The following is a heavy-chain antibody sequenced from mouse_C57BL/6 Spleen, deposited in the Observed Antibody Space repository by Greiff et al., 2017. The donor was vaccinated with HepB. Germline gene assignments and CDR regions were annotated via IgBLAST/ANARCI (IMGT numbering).Heavy chain of an antibody. V-gene: IGHV5-4*01. CDR3: AREDYGSSRFAY. CDR2: ISDGGSYT. CDR1: GFTFSSYA. J-gene: IGHJ3*01. Sequence: EVQLVESGGGLVKPGGSLKLSCAASGFTFSSYAMSWVRQTPEKRLEWVATISDGGSYTYYPDNVKGRFTISRDNAKNNLYLQMSHLKSEDTAMYYCAREDYGSSRFAYWGQGTLVTVSA. D-gene: IGHD1-1*01.